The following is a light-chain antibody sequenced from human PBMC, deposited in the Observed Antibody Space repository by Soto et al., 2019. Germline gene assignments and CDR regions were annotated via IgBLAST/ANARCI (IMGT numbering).Light chain of an antibody. CDR3: CSYAGSSNYV. CDR2: DVS. CDR1: SGDVGAYDY. V-gene: IGLV2-14*03. Sequence: QSVLTQPGSVSGYLGQSISIPCTGTSGDVGAYDYVSWYQQYPGKAPTLMIYDVSNRPSGVSGRFSGSKSGDTASLTISGLQAEDEADYYCCSYAGSSNYVFGTGTKVTVL. J-gene: IGLJ1*01.